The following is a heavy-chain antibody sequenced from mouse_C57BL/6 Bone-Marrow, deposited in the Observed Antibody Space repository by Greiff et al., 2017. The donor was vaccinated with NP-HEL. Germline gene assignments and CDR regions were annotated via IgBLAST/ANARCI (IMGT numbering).Heavy chain of an antibody. V-gene: IGHV1-64*01. CDR2: IHPNSGRT. D-gene: IGHD1-1*01. CDR3: ARGGYGSSWGFAY. CDR1: GYTFTSYW. J-gene: IGHJ3*01. Sequence: QVQLQQPGAELVKPGSSFPFSFPSSGYTFTSYWMHWVKQRPGQGLEWIGMIHPNSGRTRYNEKFKSKATLTVDKSSSTAYMQLSSLTSEDAAVYYCARGGYGSSWGFAYWGQGTLVTVSA.